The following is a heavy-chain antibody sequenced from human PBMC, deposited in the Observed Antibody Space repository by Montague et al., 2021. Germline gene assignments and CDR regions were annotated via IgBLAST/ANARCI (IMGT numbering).Heavy chain of an antibody. CDR2: IKPDGSEQ. CDR3: ARGAAY. Sequence: SLRLSCAASGFTFGNYWMSWVRQVPGKGLEWVANIKPDGSEQYYADSVKGRFTISRDNAKNSLNLQMNSLRDEDTAVYFCARGAAYWGQGTLVTVS. CDR1: GFTFGNYW. V-gene: IGHV3-7*04. J-gene: IGHJ4*02.